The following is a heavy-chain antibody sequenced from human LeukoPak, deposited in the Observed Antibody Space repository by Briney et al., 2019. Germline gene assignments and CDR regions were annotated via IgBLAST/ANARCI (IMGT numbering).Heavy chain of an antibody. Sequence: SETLSLTCTVYGGSITSGDYYWRWLRQPPGKGMEWIGYIYYSGSTYYNPSLKSRVTISVDTSNNQLSLKLSSVTAADTAVYYCARVIAAAGTNYYYGMDVWGQGTTVTVSS. V-gene: IGHV4-30-4*01. CDR2: IYYSGST. J-gene: IGHJ6*02. D-gene: IGHD6-13*01. CDR1: GGSITSGDYY. CDR3: ARVIAAAGTNYYYGMDV.